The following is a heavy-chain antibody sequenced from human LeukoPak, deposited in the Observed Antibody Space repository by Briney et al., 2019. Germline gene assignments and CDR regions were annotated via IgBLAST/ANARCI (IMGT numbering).Heavy chain of an antibody. Sequence: GGSLRLSCAASGFTFSSYAMHWVRQAPGKGLEWVAVISYDGSNKYYADSVKGRFTISRDNAKKSVYLQMNSLRPEDTALYYCAKHMGLKDSGSHFFDYWGQGTLVTVSS. CDR3: AKHMGLKDSGSHFFDY. CDR1: GFTFSSYA. CDR2: ISYDGSNK. V-gene: IGHV3-30-3*02. J-gene: IGHJ4*02. D-gene: IGHD3-10*01.